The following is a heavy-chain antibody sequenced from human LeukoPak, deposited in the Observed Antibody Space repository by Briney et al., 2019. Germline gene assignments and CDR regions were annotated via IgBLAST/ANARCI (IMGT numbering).Heavy chain of an antibody. J-gene: IGHJ6*02. D-gene: IGHD2-2*01. V-gene: IGHV3-73*01. CDR2: IRSKANSYVT. CDR1: GFTFSGSA. CDR3: TRHSGTYCSRANCYVDNFYGLDV. Sequence: GGSLRLSCAASGFTFSGSAMHWVRQASGKGLEWIGRIRSKANSYVTAYAASVTGRFTISRDDSRNTAYPQMHSLSTEDTAVYYCTRHSGTYCSRANCYVDNFYGLDVWGQGTRVTVSS.